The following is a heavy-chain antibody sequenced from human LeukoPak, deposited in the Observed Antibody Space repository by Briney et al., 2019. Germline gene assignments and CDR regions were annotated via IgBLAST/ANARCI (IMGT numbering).Heavy chain of an antibody. J-gene: IGHJ4*02. D-gene: IGHD5-12*01. CDR2: IYYSGST. CDR1: GGSISSSSFY. CDR3: ARLPTITFFDY. V-gene: IGHV4-39*01. Sequence: SETLSLTCTVSGGSISSSSFYWGWIRQPPGRGLEWIGSIYYSGSTSHNPSLKSRVTISVDTSKNQFSLKLSSVTAADTAVYYCARLPTITFFDYWGQGTLVTVSS.